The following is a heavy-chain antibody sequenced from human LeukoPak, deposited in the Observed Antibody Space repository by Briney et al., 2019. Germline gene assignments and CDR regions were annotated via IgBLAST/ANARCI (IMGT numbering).Heavy chain of an antibody. CDR1: GFTFSSYA. CDR3: ARDRMRYCSSTSCYHRTDY. J-gene: IGHJ4*02. D-gene: IGHD2-2*01. V-gene: IGHV3-30-3*01. Sequence: GGSLRLSCAASGFTFSSYAMHWVRQAPGKGLEWVAVISYDGSNKYYADSVKGRFTITRDNSKNTLYLQMNSLRAEDTAVYYCARDRMRYCSSTSCYHRTDYWGQGTLVTVSS. CDR2: ISYDGSNK.